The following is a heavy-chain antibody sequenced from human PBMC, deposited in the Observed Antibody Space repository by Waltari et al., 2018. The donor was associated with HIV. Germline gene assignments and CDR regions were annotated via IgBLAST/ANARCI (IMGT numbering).Heavy chain of an antibody. D-gene: IGHD4-17*01. V-gene: IGHV3-30*02. CDR1: GFPSSSYG. CDR3: AKVLRGRGDFFFDY. CDR2: IRYDGSNK. Sequence: QVQLVESGGGVVQPGGSLRLSCAASGFPSSSYGLHWVRQAPGKGLEWVAFIRYDGSNKYYADSVKGRFTISRDNSKNTLYLQMNSLRAEDTAVYYCAKVLRGRGDFFFDYWGQGTLVTVSS. J-gene: IGHJ4*02.